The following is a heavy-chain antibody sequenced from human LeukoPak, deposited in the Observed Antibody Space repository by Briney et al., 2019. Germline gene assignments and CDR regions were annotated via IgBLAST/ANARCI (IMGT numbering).Heavy chain of an antibody. Sequence: PGGSLRLSCAASGFTVSNNYMSWVRQAPGKGLEWVSISCSASNTNYADSVKGRFTISRDTSQNTLSLQMNGLRAEDTAVYYCVRKNRDFNAAFDIWGQGTVVTVSS. D-gene: IGHD1-14*01. CDR2: SCSASNT. CDR3: VRKNRDFNAAFDI. J-gene: IGHJ3*02. V-gene: IGHV3-53*01. CDR1: GFTVSNNY.